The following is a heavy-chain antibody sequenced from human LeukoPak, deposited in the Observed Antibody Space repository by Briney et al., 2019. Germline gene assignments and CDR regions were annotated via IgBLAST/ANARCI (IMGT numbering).Heavy chain of an antibody. CDR1: GGSISSHY. D-gene: IGHD4-11*01. Sequence: SETLSLTCTVSGGSISSHYWSWIRQPPGKGLEWIGYIYYSGSTNYNPSLKSRVTISVDTSKNQFSLKLSSVTAADTVVYYCARVVRGTTVTYYYYYYMDVWGKGTTVTVSS. CDR3: ARVVRGTTVTYYYYYYMDV. J-gene: IGHJ6*03. V-gene: IGHV4-59*11. CDR2: IYYSGST.